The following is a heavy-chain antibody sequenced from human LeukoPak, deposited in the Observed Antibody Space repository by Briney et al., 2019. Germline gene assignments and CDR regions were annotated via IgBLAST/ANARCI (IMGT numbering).Heavy chain of an antibody. J-gene: IGHJ1*01. CDR2: MNPNSGNT. CDR1: GYTFSSYD. CDR3: AKGDWYCSGGSCYNSEYFQH. V-gene: IGHV1-8*01. D-gene: IGHD2-15*01. Sequence: ASVKVSCKASGYTFSSYDINWVRQATGQGLEWMGWMNPNSGNTGYAQKFEGRLNMTRNTSIDTAYMELSSLRSDDTAVYYCAKGDWYCSGGSCYNSEYFQHWGQGTLVTVSS.